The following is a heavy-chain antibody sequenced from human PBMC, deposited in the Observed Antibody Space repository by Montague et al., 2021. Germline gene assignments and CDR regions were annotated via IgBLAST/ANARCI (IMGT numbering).Heavy chain of an antibody. Sequence: SLSLSLSASGFRLSSYWMHWVRQAPGKGLLWVSRITLDGSSTTFADSVKGRFTTSRDNAKATLYLQMNSLRVEDTAVYYCARNLASAAPGAFDIWGQGTMVTVSS. CDR1: GFRLSSYW. V-gene: IGHV3-74*01. CDR2: ITLDGSST. J-gene: IGHJ3*02. D-gene: IGHD6-13*01. CDR3: ARNLASAAPGAFDI.